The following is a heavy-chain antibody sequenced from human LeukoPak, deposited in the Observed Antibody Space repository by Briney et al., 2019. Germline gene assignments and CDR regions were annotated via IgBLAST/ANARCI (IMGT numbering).Heavy chain of an antibody. CDR2: IKQDGSGK. Sequence: GGSLRLFCAASGFTFSSYWMSWVRQAPGKGLEGGANIKQDGSGKYYVDSLKGRFTISRDNAKKSLYLQMNSLRAEDTAVYYCARALGDYYYYYMDVWGKGTTVTVSS. J-gene: IGHJ6*03. D-gene: IGHD7-27*01. CDR3: ARALGDYYYYYMDV. CDR1: GFTFSSYW. V-gene: IGHV3-7*01.